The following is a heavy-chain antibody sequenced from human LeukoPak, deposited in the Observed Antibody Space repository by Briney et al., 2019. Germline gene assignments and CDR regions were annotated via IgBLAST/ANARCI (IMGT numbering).Heavy chain of an antibody. CDR3: ARDRGWFDP. V-gene: IGHV4-39*07. CDR2: IYYSGST. Sequence: SETLSLTCTVSGGSISSSSYYWGWIRQPPGKGLEWIGNIYYSGSTYYSSSLKSRVIISVDTSKNQFSLKLSSVTAADTAVYYCARDRGWFDPWGQGTLVTVSS. D-gene: IGHD3-16*01. CDR1: GGSISSSSYY. J-gene: IGHJ5*02.